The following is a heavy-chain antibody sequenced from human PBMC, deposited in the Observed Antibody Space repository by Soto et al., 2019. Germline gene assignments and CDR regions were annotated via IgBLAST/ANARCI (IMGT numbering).Heavy chain of an antibody. CDR1: GGTFSSYT. CDR3: ARDKEEGYSYGYEIDY. J-gene: IGHJ4*02. Sequence: QVQLVQSGAEVKKPGSSVKVSCKASGGTFSSYTISWVRQAPGQGLEWMGRIIPILGIANYAQKFQGRVTITADKSTSTAYMEVSSLRSEDTAVYYCARDKEEGYSYGYEIDYWGQGTLVTVSS. V-gene: IGHV1-69*08. CDR2: IIPILGIA. D-gene: IGHD5-18*01.